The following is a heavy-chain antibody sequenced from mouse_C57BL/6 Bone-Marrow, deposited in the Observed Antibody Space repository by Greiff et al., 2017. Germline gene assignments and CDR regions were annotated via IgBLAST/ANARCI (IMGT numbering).Heavy chain of an antibody. CDR2: INPSNGGT. V-gene: IGHV1-53*01. Sequence: QVQLQQPGTELVKPGASVKLSCKASGYTFTSYWMHWVKQRPGQGLEWIGNINPSNGGTNYNEKFKSKATLTVDKSSSTAFMQLSSLTSEDSAVSYCARSYYGSSFYYYAMDYWGQGASVTVSS. D-gene: IGHD1-1*01. CDR1: GYTFTSYW. CDR3: ARSYYGSSFYYYAMDY. J-gene: IGHJ4*01.